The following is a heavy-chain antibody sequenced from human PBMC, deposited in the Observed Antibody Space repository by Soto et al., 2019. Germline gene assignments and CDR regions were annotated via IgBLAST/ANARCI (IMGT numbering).Heavy chain of an antibody. Sequence: QITLKESGPTLVKPTETLTLTCTFSGFSLITRGVGVGWLRQPPGKALEWLALIYWDDNKRYSPSLKSRLTITKDTSKNQFVLTMTIMDPVDTATYLCASEGDPTYSFDYWGQGNLVTVPS. V-gene: IGHV2-5*02. CDR1: GFSLITRGVG. J-gene: IGHJ4*02. CDR3: ASEGDPTYSFDY. D-gene: IGHD1-26*01. CDR2: IYWDDNK.